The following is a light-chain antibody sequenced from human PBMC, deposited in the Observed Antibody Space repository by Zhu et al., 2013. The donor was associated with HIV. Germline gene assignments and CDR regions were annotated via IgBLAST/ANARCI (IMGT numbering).Light chain of an antibody. V-gene: IGLV2-23*01. J-gene: IGLJ1*01. Sequence: QSALTQPASVSGSPGQSITISCTGTSSDVGTYKFVSWYQQHPGKAPKVMIFEGSKRPSGVSYRFSGSKSGNTASLTISGLQTEDEADYYCCSYAGGETYVFGTGTKVTVL. CDR1: SSDVGTYKF. CDR3: CSYAGGETYV. CDR2: EGS.